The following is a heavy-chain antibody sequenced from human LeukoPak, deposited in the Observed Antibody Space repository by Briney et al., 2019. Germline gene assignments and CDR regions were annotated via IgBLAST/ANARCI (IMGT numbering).Heavy chain of an antibody. CDR1: GGSFSGYY. CDR2: INHSGST. D-gene: IGHD2-2*01. Sequence: SETLSLTCAVYGGSFSGYYWSWIRQPPGKGLEWIGEINHSGSTNYNPSLKSRVTISIDTSKNQFSLKLSSVTAADTAVYYCARVLYQPAAPHGSGDYWGQGTLVTVSS. J-gene: IGHJ4*02. CDR3: ARVLYQPAAPHGSGDY. V-gene: IGHV4-34*01.